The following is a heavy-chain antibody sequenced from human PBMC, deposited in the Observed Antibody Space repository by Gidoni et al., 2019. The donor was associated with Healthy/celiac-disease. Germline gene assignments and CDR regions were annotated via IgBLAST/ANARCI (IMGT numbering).Heavy chain of an antibody. D-gene: IGHD4-17*01. CDR2: ISYDGSNK. J-gene: IGHJ6*02. Sequence: QVQLVESGGCVVKTVRAMRLSGAASGFTFRSYAMHWVRQAPGKGLEWVAVISYDGSNKYDADSVKGRFTISRDNSKNTLYLQMNSLRAEETAVYYCAKEALKIRSKGYYYYYGMDVWGQGTTVTVSS. CDR3: AKEALKIRSKGYYYYYGMDV. CDR1: GFTFRSYA. V-gene: IGHV3-30*18.